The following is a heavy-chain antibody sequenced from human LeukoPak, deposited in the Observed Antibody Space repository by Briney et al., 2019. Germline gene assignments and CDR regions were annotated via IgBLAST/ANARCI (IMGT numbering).Heavy chain of an antibody. J-gene: IGHJ4*02. CDR3: ARDLEVGATEFDY. CDR1: GFTFSSYS. Sequence: GGSLSLSCAASGFTFSSYSMNWVRQAPGKGLEWVSSISSSSSYIYYADSVKGRFTISRDNAKNSLYLQMNSLRAEDTAVYYCARDLEVGATEFDYWGQGTLVTVSS. CDR2: ISSSSSYI. D-gene: IGHD1-26*01. V-gene: IGHV3-21*01.